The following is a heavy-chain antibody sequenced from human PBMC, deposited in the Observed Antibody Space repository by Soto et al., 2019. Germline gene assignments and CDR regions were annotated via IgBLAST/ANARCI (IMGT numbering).Heavy chain of an antibody. CDR1: GLIFSASY. Sequence: QVQLVESGGGLVKPGGSLRLPCAASGLIFSASYMSWIRQAPGKGPEWVAYITKDFNAFYADSVRGRFTVSRDNAKNSLYLQMNSLRTEDTAIYYCARTDGAGSWGHFDYWGQGVLVSVSS. CDR3: ARTDGAGSWGHFDY. J-gene: IGHJ4*02. D-gene: IGHD3-10*01. CDR2: ITKDFNA. V-gene: IGHV3-11*01.